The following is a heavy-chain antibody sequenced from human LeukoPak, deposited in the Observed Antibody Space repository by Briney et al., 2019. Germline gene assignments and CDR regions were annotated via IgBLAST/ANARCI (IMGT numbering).Heavy chain of an antibody. CDR1: GFAFSSYT. D-gene: IGHD1-1*01. CDR2: ISTSSSYI. V-gene: IGHV3-21*01. CDR3: ARDQDWNDRGGLDY. Sequence: GGSLRLSCAASGFAFSSYTMNWVRQAPGKGLEWVSFISTSSSYIYYADSVKGRFTISRDNSKNSPYLQMSSLRAEDTAVYYCARDQDWNDRGGLDYWGQGTLVIVSS. J-gene: IGHJ4*02.